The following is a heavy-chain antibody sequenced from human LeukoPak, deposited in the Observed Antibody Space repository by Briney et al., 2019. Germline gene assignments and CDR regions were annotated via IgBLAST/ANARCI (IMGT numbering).Heavy chain of an antibody. V-gene: IGHV3-48*04. CDR2: ISSSSSTI. Sequence: QAGGSLRLSCAASGFTFSSYAMSWVRQAPGKGLEWVSYISSSSSTIYYADSVKGRFTISRDNAKNSLYLQMNSLRAEDTAVYYCAKQIGYGYNWNDGGASDIWGQGTMVTVSS. CDR3: AKQIGYGYNWNDGGASDI. D-gene: IGHD1-20*01. J-gene: IGHJ3*02. CDR1: GFTFSSYA.